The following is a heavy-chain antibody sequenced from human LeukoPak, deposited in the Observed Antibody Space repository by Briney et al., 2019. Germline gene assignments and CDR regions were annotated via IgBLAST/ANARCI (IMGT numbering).Heavy chain of an antibody. CDR2: ISDSGART. CDR3: ASDYFLDY. CDR1: GFTFSSYA. J-gene: IGHJ4*02. Sequence: PGGSLRLSCAASGFTFSSYAMTWVRQAPGKGLEWVSTISDSGARTNHADSAKGRFTISRDNSMNTLYLQMNSLRADDTAVYYCASDYFLDYWGQGTLVTVSS. V-gene: IGHV3-23*01. D-gene: IGHD6-25*01.